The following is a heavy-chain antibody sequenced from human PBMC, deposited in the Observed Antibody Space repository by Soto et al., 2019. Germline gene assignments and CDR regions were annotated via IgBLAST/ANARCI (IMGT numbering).Heavy chain of an antibody. CDR1: GFPFSSYA. V-gene: IGHV3-48*02. Sequence: DVQLVGSGGGLVQPGGSLRLSCVASGFPFSSYAMHWVRQAPGKGLEWISYINGASTTTFYADSVKGRFTVSRDNAKNSVYLQMSSLTHEDTAFYYCARDLSHWGQGMLVTVSS. CDR3: ARDLSH. CDR2: INGASTTT. J-gene: IGHJ4*02.